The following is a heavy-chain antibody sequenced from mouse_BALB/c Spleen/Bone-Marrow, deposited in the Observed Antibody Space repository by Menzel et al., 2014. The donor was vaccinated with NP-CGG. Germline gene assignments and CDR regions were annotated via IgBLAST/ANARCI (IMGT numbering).Heavy chain of an antibody. CDR2: INPSSGYT. Sequence: VQLQQSGAELARPGASVKMSCTASGYTFXSYTMHWVKQRPGQGLEWIGYINPSSGYTNYNQKFKGKATLTADKSSSTAYMQLSSLTSEDSAVYYCARERNWDSFAYWGQGTLVTVSA. D-gene: IGHD4-1*01. J-gene: IGHJ3*01. V-gene: IGHV1-4*01. CDR1: GYTFXSYT. CDR3: ARERNWDSFAY.